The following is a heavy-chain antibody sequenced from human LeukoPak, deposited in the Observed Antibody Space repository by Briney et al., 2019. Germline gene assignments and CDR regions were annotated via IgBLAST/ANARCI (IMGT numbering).Heavy chain of an antibody. CDR2: ITSSSYI. CDR3: ARDREGDYIWGSYCPDWFDP. CDR1: GFTFSSYS. D-gene: IGHD3-16*01. J-gene: IGHJ5*02. Sequence: GGSLRLSCAASGFTFSSYSMNWVRQAPGKGLEWVSSITSSSYIYYADSVKGRFTISRDNAKNSLYLQTNSLRAEDTAVYYCARDREGDYIWGSYCPDWFDPWGQGTLVTVSS. V-gene: IGHV3-21*01.